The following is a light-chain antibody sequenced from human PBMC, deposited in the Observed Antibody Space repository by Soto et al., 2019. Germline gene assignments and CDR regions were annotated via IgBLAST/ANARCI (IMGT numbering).Light chain of an antibody. Sequence: MVMTQSPATLSVSPGERATLSCRAGQSVSSDVAWYQQKPGQAPRLLIYGASTRAPGIPARFSGSGSGTEFSLTIRSMESEDSAVYYCQHYNNEWAFGQGTKVEIK. V-gene: IGKV3-15*01. CDR1: QSVSSD. CDR3: QHYNNEWA. J-gene: IGKJ1*01. CDR2: GAS.